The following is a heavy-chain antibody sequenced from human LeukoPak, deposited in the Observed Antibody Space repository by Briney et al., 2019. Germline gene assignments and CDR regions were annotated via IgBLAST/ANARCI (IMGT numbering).Heavy chain of an antibody. V-gene: IGHV3-33*01. CDR1: GFTFSSYG. CDR3: ARSYYDSSGYIRYYYYYGMDV. D-gene: IGHD3-22*01. Sequence: GGSLRLSCAASGFTFSSYGMHWVRQAPGKGLEWVAVIWYDGSNKYYADSVKGRFTISRDNSKNTLYLQMNSLRAEDTAVYYCARSYYDSSGYIRYYYYYGMDVWGQGTTVTVSS. CDR2: IWYDGSNK. J-gene: IGHJ6*02.